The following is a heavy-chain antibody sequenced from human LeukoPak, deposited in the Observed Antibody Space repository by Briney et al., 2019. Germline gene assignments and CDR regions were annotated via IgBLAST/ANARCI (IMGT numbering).Heavy chain of an antibody. CDR3: ARGGQGDGYSADEAFDI. J-gene: IGHJ3*02. CDR1: GDSVSNNIAT. Sequence: SQTLSLTCAISGDSVSNNIATWNWIRQSPSRGLEWLGRTYYRSKWYSDYAVSVKSRITINPDTSKNQFSLQLNSVTPEDTAVYYCARGGQGDGYSADEAFDIWGQGTMVTVSS. CDR2: TYYRSKWYS. V-gene: IGHV6-1*01. D-gene: IGHD5-24*01.